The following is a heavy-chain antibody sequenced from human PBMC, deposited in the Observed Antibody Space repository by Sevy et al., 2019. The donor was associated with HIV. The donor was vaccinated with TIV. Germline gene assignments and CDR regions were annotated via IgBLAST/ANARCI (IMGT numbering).Heavy chain of an antibody. V-gene: IGHV3-30-3*01. D-gene: IGHD3-10*01. CDR1: GFTFSSYA. J-gene: IGHJ4*02. Sequence: GGSLKLSCAASGFTFSSYAMHWVRQAPGKGLEWVAVIYYDGGNKYYADAVKGRFTNSRDNSKNTLYLQMNSLRAEDTAVYYCARGLLDHYYGSGSYYYWGKGTLVTVSS. CDR3: ARGLLDHYYGSGSYYY. CDR2: IYYDGGNK.